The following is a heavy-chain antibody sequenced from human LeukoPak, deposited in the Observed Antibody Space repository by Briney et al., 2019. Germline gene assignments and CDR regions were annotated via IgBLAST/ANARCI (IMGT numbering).Heavy chain of an antibody. D-gene: IGHD1-14*01. V-gene: IGHV3-9*01. CDR1: GYKFDDYA. CDR3: AKGASHGIHYWFDP. CDR2: VSWDSRSV. Sequence: GGSLRLSCEASGYKFDDYAMHWVRQAPGKGPEWVSGVSWDSRSVAYADSVRGRFTISRDNAKNSLYLQMNSLTTEDTAFYHCAKGASHGIHYWFDPWGHGTLVTVST. J-gene: IGHJ5*02.